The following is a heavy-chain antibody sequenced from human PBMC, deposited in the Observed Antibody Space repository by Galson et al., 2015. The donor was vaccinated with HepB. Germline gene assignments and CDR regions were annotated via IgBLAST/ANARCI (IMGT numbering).Heavy chain of an antibody. V-gene: IGHV3-30*18. CDR2: ISYDGSNK. J-gene: IGHJ6*03. D-gene: IGHD1-26*01. CDR3: AKEGGWELQTYYYMDV. CDR1: GFTFSSYG. Sequence: SLRLSCAASGFTFSSYGMHWVRQAPGKGLEWVAVISYDGSNKYYADSVKGRFTISRDNSKNTLFLQMNSLRAEDTAVYYCAKEGGWELQTYYYMDVWGKGTTVTVSS.